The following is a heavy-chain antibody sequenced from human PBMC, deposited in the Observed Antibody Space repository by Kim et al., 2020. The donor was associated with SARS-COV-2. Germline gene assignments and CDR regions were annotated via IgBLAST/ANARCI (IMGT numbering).Heavy chain of an antibody. Sequence: GGSLRLSCAASGFTFSSYGMHWVRQAPGKGLEWVAVISYDGSDKYYADSVKGRFTISRDNSKNTLYLQMNSLRAEDTAVYYCARDKGNTGGMDVWGQGTTVTVSS. J-gene: IGHJ6*02. CDR1: GFTFSSYG. CDR2: ISYDGSDK. V-gene: IGHV3-33*05. CDR3: ARDKGNTGGMDV. D-gene: IGHD2-2*02.